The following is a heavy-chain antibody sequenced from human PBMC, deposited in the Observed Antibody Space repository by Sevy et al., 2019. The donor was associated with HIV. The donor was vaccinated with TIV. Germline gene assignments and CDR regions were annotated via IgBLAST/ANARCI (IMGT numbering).Heavy chain of an antibody. CDR3: ARDDVGMAKIGALDI. CDR1: GFTFSSYW. D-gene: IGHD5-12*01. V-gene: IGHV3-7*01. Sequence: GGSLRLSCAASGFTFSSYWMSWVRQAPGKGLEWVANIKQDGSEKYYVDSVKGRFTISRDNAKNSLYLQMNSLRAEDTAVYYCARDDVGMAKIGALDIWGQGTMVTVSS. CDR2: IKQDGSEK. J-gene: IGHJ3*02.